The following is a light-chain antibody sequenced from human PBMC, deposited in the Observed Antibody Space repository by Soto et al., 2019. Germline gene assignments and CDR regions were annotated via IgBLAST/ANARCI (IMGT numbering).Light chain of an antibody. CDR3: QEYKSYWT. CDR1: QSINRW. CDR2: KAS. Sequence: DMQMTQSPSTLSASVGDRVTITCRASQSINRWLAWYQPKPGKAPKLLSYKASTLESGVQSRFSGSGSGTEFTLNISSLQPNYVATYYCQEYKSYWTFGQGTKVELK. J-gene: IGKJ1*01. V-gene: IGKV1-5*03.